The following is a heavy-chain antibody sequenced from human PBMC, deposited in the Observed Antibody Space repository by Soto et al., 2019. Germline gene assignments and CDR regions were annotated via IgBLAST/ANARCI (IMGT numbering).Heavy chain of an antibody. CDR2: IYTDGSRT. D-gene: IGHD2-21*01. Sequence: EVQLVESGGGLVQRGGSLRLTCAASGFIFSSHWMHWVRQAPGKGLVWVSRIYTDGSRTNYADSVKGRFTISRDNGKNTLYLEMNSLRVEETGIYYCARGVRGAYGLDIWGQGTMVTVSS. CDR1: GFIFSSHW. J-gene: IGHJ3*02. CDR3: ARGVRGAYGLDI. V-gene: IGHV3-74*01.